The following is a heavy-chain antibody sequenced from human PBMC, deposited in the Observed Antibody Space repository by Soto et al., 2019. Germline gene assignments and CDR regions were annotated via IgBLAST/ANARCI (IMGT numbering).Heavy chain of an antibody. CDR2: ISWKSASI. D-gene: IGHD2-8*02. J-gene: IGHJ6*02. CDR1: GFSFGEYA. Sequence: EAQLVESGGDLVQPGRSLRLSCAASGFSFGEYAMHWVRQAPGKGLEWVSGISWKSASIGYADSVKGRFTISRDNAKKSLYLQMNNLRPEDTALYYCAKSTGGTANGLDVWGQGTAVTVSS. CDR3: AKSTGGTANGLDV. V-gene: IGHV3-9*01.